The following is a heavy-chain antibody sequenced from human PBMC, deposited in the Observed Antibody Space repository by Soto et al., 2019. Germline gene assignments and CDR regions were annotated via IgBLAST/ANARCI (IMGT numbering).Heavy chain of an antibody. J-gene: IGHJ2*01. D-gene: IGHD1-26*01. Sequence: QVQLVQSGAEVKKPGASVKVSCKASGYTFTNYAMHWVRQAPGQRLEWVGWINAGNGNTKYSQKFQGRVTITRDTSASTAYMELSSLRSEDTAAYYCASGGILYWYFDPWGRGTLVTVSS. CDR2: INAGNGNT. CDR3: ASGGILYWYFDP. V-gene: IGHV1-3*01. CDR1: GYTFTNYA.